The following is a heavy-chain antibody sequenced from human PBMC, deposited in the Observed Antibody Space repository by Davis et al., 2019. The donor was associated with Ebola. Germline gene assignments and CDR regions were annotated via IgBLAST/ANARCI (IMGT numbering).Heavy chain of an antibody. CDR1: GFTFSTYA. D-gene: IGHD6-6*01. V-gene: IGHV3-23*01. Sequence: GESLKISCTTSGFTFSTYALSWVRQAPGKGLEWVASISGNGDRTVYADSVKGRFTISRDKSKNTMYIHMSNLTVEDTAEYYCAKDSSSSGHYYYGMDVWGQGTTVTVSS. CDR2: ISGNGDRT. J-gene: IGHJ6*02. CDR3: AKDSSSSGHYYYGMDV.